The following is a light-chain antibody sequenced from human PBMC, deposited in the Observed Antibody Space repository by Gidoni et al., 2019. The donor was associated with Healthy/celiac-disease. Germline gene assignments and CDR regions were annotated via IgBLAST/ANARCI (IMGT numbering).Light chain of an antibody. CDR3: QSYDSSLSGSV. J-gene: IGLJ2*01. Sequence: QSVPTQPPSASGAPGQSVNISCTWSSSNIGAGYDVHWYQQLPGTAPKLLIYGNSNRPSGVPDRFSGSKSGTSASLAITGLQAEDEADYYCQSYDSSLSGSVFGGGTKLTVL. V-gene: IGLV1-40*01. CDR2: GNS. CDR1: SSNIGAGYD.